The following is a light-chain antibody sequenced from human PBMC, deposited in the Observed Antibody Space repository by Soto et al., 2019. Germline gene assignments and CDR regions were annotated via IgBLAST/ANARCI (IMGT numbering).Light chain of an antibody. CDR2: DAS. Sequence: DIQMTQSPATLSASVGDRVTITCRASQSLSGWLAWYQQKPGKAPKLLIYDASSLESGVPSRFSGSGSGTEFPPTISSLQPDDFATYYCQQYNSYPWTFGQGTKVEIK. CDR1: QSLSGW. J-gene: IGKJ1*01. V-gene: IGKV1-5*01. CDR3: QQYNSYPWT.